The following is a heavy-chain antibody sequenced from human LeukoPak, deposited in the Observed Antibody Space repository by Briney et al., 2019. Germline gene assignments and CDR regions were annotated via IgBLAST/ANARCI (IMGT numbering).Heavy chain of an antibody. CDR2: ISYDGSNK. J-gene: IGHJ4*02. CDR1: GVTFSSYA. Sequence: GGSLRLSCAASGVTFSSYAMHWVRQAPGKGLEWVAVISYDGSNKYSADSVKGRFTISRDNYKNTLYLQMNSLRAEDTAVYYCAKAPLPHYYYDSSAPPMDWGQGTLVTVSS. CDR3: AKAPLPHYYYDSSAPPMD. D-gene: IGHD3-22*01. V-gene: IGHV3-30*07.